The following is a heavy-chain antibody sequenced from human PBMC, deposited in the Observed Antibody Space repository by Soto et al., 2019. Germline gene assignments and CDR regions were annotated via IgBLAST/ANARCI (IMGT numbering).Heavy chain of an antibody. CDR1: GYTFTGYY. J-gene: IGHJ4*02. V-gene: IGHV1-2*04. CDR3: ARALLYCSGGSCYIDY. D-gene: IGHD2-15*01. Sequence: ASVKVSCKASGYTFTGYYMHWVRQAPGQGLEWMGWINPSSGGTNYAQKFQGWVTMTRDTSISTAYMELSRLRSDDTAVYYCARALLYCSGGSCYIDYWGQGTLVTVSS. CDR2: INPSSGGT.